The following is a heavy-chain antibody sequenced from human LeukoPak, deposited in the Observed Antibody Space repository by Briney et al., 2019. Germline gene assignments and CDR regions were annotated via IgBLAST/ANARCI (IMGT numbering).Heavy chain of an antibody. J-gene: IGHJ4*02. V-gene: IGHV1-46*01. CDR1: GSSFSTHW. CDR3: TTAADQYFDY. Sequence: GASVKVSCKASGSSFSTHWMHWVRQAPGQGFEWMAIINPDGTATSHSQKFQGRLSMTRDPSTSTVYLELSRLTSEDTAIYYCTTAADQYFDYWGQGSLVAVSP. D-gene: IGHD2-2*01. CDR2: INPDGTAT.